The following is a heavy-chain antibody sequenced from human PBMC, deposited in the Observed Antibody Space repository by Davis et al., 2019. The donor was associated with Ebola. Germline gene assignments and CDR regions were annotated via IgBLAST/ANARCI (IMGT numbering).Heavy chain of an antibody. CDR2: ISSSSSYI. Sequence: GGSLRLSCAASGFTFSSYSMNWVRQAPGKGLEWVSSISSSSSYIYYADSVKGRFTISRDNAKNSLYLQMNSLRAEDTAVYYCAASSFGADSHFDYWGQGTLVTVSS. CDR1: GFTFSSYS. CDR3: AASSFGADSHFDY. D-gene: IGHD3-3*01. V-gene: IGHV3-21*01. J-gene: IGHJ4*02.